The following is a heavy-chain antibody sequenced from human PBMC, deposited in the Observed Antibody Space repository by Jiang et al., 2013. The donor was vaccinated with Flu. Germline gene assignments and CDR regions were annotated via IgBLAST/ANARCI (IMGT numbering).Heavy chain of an antibody. Sequence: KPTQTLTLTCTVSGFSLNNARMGVSWIRQPPGKTLEWLADIFSYDDESYSTSLRNRLSIYQDASKSQVVLTMTNMDPVDTATYYCARILDISTRDSNWFDPWGQGTQVTVSS. CDR1: GFSLNNARMG. D-gene: IGHD3-9*01. CDR2: IFSYDDE. V-gene: IGHV2-26*01. CDR3: ARILDISTRDSNWFDP. J-gene: IGHJ5*02.